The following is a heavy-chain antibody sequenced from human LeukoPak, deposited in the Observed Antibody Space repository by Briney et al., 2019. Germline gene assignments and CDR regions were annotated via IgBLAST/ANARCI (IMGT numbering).Heavy chain of an antibody. Sequence: SETLSLTCTVSGGSISSYYWSWIRQPPGKGLEWLGYIYYSGSTNYNPSLKSRVTISVDTSKNQFSLKLSSVTAADTAVYYCARRGAAAGAGWGYMDVWGKGTTVTVSS. CDR1: GGSISSYY. V-gene: IGHV4-59*08. J-gene: IGHJ6*03. D-gene: IGHD6-13*01. CDR3: ARRGAAAGAGWGYMDV. CDR2: IYYSGST.